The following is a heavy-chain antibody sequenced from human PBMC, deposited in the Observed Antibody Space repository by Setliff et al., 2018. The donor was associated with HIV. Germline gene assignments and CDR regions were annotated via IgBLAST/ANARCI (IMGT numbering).Heavy chain of an antibody. CDR2: IYHSGST. D-gene: IGHD6-6*01. J-gene: IGHJ4*02. CDR1: GGSFSDYF. CDR3: ARFSTSSGGTFDY. V-gene: IGHV4-34*01. Sequence: PSETLSLTCAVYGGSFSDYFWTWIRQPPGKGLEWIGNIYHSGSTYYNPSLKSRVTISVDTSKNQFSLKLTSVTAADTAVYYCARFSTSSGGTFDYWGQGTLVTVSS.